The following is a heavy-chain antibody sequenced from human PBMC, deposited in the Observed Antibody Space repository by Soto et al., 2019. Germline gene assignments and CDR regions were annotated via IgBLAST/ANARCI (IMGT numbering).Heavy chain of an antibody. Sequence: GGSLRLSCAASGFTFSNYWMHWVRQAPGKGLVWVSRINSDGSSTMYADSVKGRFTIFRDNAKNTLYLQMNSLRAEDTAVYYCARDPAPIGWYDYWGQGTLVTVSS. CDR1: GFTFSNYW. D-gene: IGHD6-19*01. J-gene: IGHJ4*02. V-gene: IGHV3-74*03. CDR3: ARDPAPIGWYDY. CDR2: INSDGSST.